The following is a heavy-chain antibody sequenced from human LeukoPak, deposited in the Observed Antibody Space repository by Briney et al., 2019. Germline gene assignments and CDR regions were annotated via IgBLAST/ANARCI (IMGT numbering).Heavy chain of an antibody. J-gene: IGHJ4*02. V-gene: IGHV3-20*04. CDR3: ARDYDYGDYPGY. D-gene: IGHD4-17*01. CDR1: GFIFYDYG. Sequence: PGGSLRLSCAASGFIFYDYGMSWVRQAPGKGLEWVSGINWNGGRTDYADSVKGRFTISRDNAKNSLYLQMNSLRAEDTALYYCARDYDYGDYPGYWGQGTLVTVSS. CDR2: INWNGGRT.